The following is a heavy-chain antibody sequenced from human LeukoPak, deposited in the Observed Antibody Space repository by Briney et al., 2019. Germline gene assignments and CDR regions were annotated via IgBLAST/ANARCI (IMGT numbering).Heavy chain of an antibody. CDR3: ARDLEPPLRTFDI. CDR2: IIPILGIA. V-gene: IGHV1-69*04. Sequence: GASVKVSCKASGLTFSSYAINWVRQAPGQGLEWMGRIIPILGIANYAQKFQGRVTITADKSTSTAYMELSSLRSEDTAVYYYARDLEPPLRTFDIWGQGTMVTVSS. D-gene: IGHD4-17*01. J-gene: IGHJ3*02. CDR1: GLTFSSYA.